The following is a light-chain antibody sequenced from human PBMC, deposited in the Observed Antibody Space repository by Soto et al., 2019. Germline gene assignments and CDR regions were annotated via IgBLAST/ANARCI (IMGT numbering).Light chain of an antibody. Sequence: DIVMTQSPLSLAVTPGEAASISCRSSQSLLHKNGNNYFNWYLQKPGQSPQVLIYMGFKRASGVPDRFTGSGSGTDFTLKITRVEPEDAGVYYCMQALQTPRTFGQGTKVEVK. J-gene: IGKJ1*01. CDR2: MGF. V-gene: IGKV2-28*01. CDR1: QSLLHKNGNNY. CDR3: MQALQTPRT.